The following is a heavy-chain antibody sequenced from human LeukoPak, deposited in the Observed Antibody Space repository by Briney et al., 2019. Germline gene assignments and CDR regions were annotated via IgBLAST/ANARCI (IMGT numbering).Heavy chain of an antibody. CDR2: IRSKAYGGTT. CDR1: GFTFGDYA. CDR3: TRDRLLWFGEYEYPRSDY. J-gene: IGHJ4*02. Sequence: PGGSLRLSCTASGFTFGDYAMSWFRQAPGKGLEWVGFIRSKAYGGTTEYAASVKGRFTISRDDSKSIAYLQMNSLKTEDTAVYYCTRDRLLWFGEYEYPRSDYWGQGTLVTVSS. D-gene: IGHD3-10*01. V-gene: IGHV3-49*03.